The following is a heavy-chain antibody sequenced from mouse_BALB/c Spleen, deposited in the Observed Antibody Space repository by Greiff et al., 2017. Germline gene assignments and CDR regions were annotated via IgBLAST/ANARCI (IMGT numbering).Heavy chain of an antibody. D-gene: IGHD4-1*01. CDR1: GYTFTDYA. Sequence: VMLVESGAELVRPGVSVKISCKGSGYTFTDYAMHWVKQSHAKSLEWIGVISTYYGDASYNQKFKGKATMTVDKSSSTAYMELARLTSEDSAIYYCARLGWDVGYAMDYWGQGTSVTVSS. CDR3: ARLGWDVGYAMDY. V-gene: IGHV1S137*01. J-gene: IGHJ4*01. CDR2: ISTYYGDA.